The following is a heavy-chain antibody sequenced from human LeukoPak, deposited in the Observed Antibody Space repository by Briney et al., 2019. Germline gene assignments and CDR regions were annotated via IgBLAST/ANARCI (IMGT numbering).Heavy chain of an antibody. J-gene: IGHJ4*02. CDR3: ATSQSSVAGIVGD. CDR1: GFTFSDYF. V-gene: IGHV3-11*04. CDR2: ISGSGSNK. D-gene: IGHD6-19*01. Sequence: GGSLRLSCAASGFTFSDYFMTWIRQAPGKGLEWVSYISGSGSNKYYADSVKGRFTISRDNAENSLYLQMNSLRAEDTAVYYCATSQSSVAGIVGDWGQGTLVTVSS.